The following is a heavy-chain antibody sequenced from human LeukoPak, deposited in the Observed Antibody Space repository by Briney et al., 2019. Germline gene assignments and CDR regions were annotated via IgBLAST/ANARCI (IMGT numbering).Heavy chain of an antibody. CDR3: ARAGQNNWFDP. Sequence: PGGSLRLSCAASGFTFSDYYMSWVRQAPGKGLEWVSFLSGSGEIIYYADSVKGRFTISRDNARNSLYLQKNSLRAEDTAVYHCARAGQNNWFDPWGQGTLVTVSS. J-gene: IGHJ5*02. CDR2: LSGSGEII. V-gene: IGHV3-11*01. CDR1: GFTFSDYY.